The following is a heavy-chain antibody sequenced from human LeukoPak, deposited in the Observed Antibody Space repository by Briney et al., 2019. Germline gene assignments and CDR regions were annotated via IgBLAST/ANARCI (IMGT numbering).Heavy chain of an antibody. V-gene: IGHV1-2*02. CDR2: INPNIGTT. CDR1: GYTFTGYY. CDR3: ARYNDGAFHIDY. J-gene: IGHJ4*02. Sequence: AAVKVSCRTSGYTFTGYYMRWVRQAPGPGLEWMGWINPNIGTTDSEKKFPGRVTMTRDTSISTAYMELSRLTSDDTAVYYCARYNDGAFHIDYWGQGTLVTVSS. D-gene: IGHD1-1*01.